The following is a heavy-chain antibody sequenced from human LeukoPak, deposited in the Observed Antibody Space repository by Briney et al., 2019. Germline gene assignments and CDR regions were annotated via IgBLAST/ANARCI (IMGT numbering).Heavy chain of an antibody. CDR2: INPNGGGT. Sequence: ASVKVSCKASGYTFTGHYVHWVRQAPGPGLEWMGWINPNGGGTNYAQKFQGRVTMTRDTSINTVYMELTRLTSDDTAVYYCARDDLGYCSSTSCRSAFDPWGQGTLVTVSS. J-gene: IGHJ5*02. CDR1: GYTFTGHY. D-gene: IGHD2-2*01. V-gene: IGHV1-2*02. CDR3: ARDDLGYCSSTSCRSAFDP.